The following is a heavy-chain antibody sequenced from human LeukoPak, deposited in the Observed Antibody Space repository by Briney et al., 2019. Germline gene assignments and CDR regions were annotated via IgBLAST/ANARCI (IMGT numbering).Heavy chain of an antibody. CDR3: ARDISYCSGGSCYLTIDY. J-gene: IGHJ4*02. Sequence: ASVKVSCXASGYTFTSYYMHWVRPARGQGLEWMGIINPSGGSTSYAQKFQGRVTMTRDTSTSTVYMELSSLRSEDTAVYYCARDISYCSGGSCYLTIDYWGQGTLVTVSS. D-gene: IGHD2-15*01. CDR1: GYTFTSYY. CDR2: INPSGGST. V-gene: IGHV1-46*01.